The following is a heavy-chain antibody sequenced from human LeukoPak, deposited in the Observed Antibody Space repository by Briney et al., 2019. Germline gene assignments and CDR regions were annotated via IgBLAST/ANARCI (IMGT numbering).Heavy chain of an antibody. D-gene: IGHD1-1*01. CDR3: ERDSLNWNPLDI. J-gene: IGHJ6*02. Sequence: GGSLRLSCAASGFTFSSYSMNWVRQAPGKVLEWVSSISSSSSYIYYADSVKGRFTISRDNAKNSLYLQMNSLRAEDTAVYFCERDSLNWNPLDIWGQGTSVTVSS. CDR1: GFTFSSYS. CDR2: ISSSSSYI. V-gene: IGHV3-21*01.